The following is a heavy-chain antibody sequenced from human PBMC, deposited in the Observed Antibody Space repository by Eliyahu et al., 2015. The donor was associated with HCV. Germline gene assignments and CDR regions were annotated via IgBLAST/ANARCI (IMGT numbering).Heavy chain of an antibody. Sequence: QVQLVQSGAEMEKPGSSVRVSCKASGAIFSNYAFSWVRQAPGQGLEWMGGFIPVLNXXHYXQKXQGRVTFTADESTTTAXMELNXLRSEDTAVYYCAGXTTRGIPYYYYGMDVWGQGTTVTVSS. CDR1: GAIFSNYA. CDR3: AGXTTRGIPYYYYGMDV. D-gene: IGHD3-10*01. CDR2: FIPVLNXX. V-gene: IGHV1-69*01. J-gene: IGHJ6*02.